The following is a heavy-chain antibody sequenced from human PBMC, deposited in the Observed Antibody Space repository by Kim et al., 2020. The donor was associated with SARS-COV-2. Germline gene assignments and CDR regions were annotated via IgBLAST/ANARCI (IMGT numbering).Heavy chain of an antibody. Sequence: SETLSLTCTVPGGSISSYYWSWIRQPPGKGLEWIGYIYYSGSTNYNPSLKSRVTISVDTSKNQFSLKLSSVTAADTAVYYCARDGGRYSSSWLSNWGQGTLVTVSS. CDR3: ARDGGRYSSSWLSN. J-gene: IGHJ4*02. CDR1: GGSISSYY. D-gene: IGHD6-13*01. CDR2: IYYSGST. V-gene: IGHV4-59*01.